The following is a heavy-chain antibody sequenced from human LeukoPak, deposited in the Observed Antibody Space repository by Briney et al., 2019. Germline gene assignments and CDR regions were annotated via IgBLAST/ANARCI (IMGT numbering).Heavy chain of an antibody. CDR3: ARSPDILTGENFDY. J-gene: IGHJ4*02. V-gene: IGHV1-2*02. Sequence: ASVKVSCKASGYTFTAYYMYWVRQAPGQGLEWMGWINPNTGGTNSAQKFQGRVTMTRDMSISTAYMELSRLRSDDTAVYYCARSPDILTGENFDYWGQGTLVTVSS. CDR2: INPNTGGT. D-gene: IGHD3-9*01. CDR1: GYTFTAYY.